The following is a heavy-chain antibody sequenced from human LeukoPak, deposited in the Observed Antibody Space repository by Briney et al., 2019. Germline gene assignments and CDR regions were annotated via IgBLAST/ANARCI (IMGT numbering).Heavy chain of an antibody. CDR2: INHGGST. V-gene: IGHV4-34*01. Sequence: SETLSLTCAVYGGSFSGYYWSWIRQPPGKGLEWIGEINHGGSTNYNPCLKSRVTISVDTSKNQFSLKLSSVTAADTAVYYCARSVCSGGSCYLFDYWGQGTLVTVSS. CDR1: GGSFSGYY. CDR3: ARSVCSGGSCYLFDY. D-gene: IGHD2-15*01. J-gene: IGHJ4*02.